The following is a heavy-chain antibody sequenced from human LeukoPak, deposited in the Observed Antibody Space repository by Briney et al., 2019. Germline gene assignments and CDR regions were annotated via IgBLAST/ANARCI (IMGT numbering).Heavy chain of an antibody. Sequence: GGSLRLSCAASGFSFSSYDMNWVRQAPGKGLEWVSSIDSSSSYIYYADSVKGRFTISRDNAKNSLYLQMNSLRAEDTAVYYCARDHIVAAYYYYDMDVWGQGTTVTVFS. V-gene: IGHV3-21*01. CDR1: GFSFSSYD. CDR2: IDSSSSYI. D-gene: IGHD2-15*01. J-gene: IGHJ6*02. CDR3: ARDHIVAAYYYYDMDV.